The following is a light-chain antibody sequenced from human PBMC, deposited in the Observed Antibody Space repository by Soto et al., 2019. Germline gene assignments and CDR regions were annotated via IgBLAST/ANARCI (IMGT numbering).Light chain of an antibody. CDR2: KAS. V-gene: IGKV1-5*03. Sequence: DIQITQSPSTLSASVGDRVTITCRASQSITTWLAWYQQKPGKAPKLLIYKASSLESGVPSRFSGSGSGTAFTLTISSLQPDDFATYYCQQYDSYSLWMFGQGTKVEIK. CDR1: QSITTW. J-gene: IGKJ1*01. CDR3: QQYDSYSLWM.